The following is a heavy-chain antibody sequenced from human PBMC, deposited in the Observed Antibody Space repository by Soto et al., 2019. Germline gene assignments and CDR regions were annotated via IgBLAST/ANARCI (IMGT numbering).Heavy chain of an antibody. CDR3: ARGSQWLLDKSFWFDP. V-gene: IGHV4-30-4*01. D-gene: IGHD3-22*01. CDR2: IYYSGST. Sequence: SETLSLTCTVSGGSISSGDYYWSWIRQPPGKGLEWIGYIYYSGSTYYNPSLKSRVTISVDTSKNQFSLKLSSVTAADTAVYYCARGSQWLLDKSFWFDPWGQGTLVTVSS. J-gene: IGHJ5*02. CDR1: GGSISSGDYY.